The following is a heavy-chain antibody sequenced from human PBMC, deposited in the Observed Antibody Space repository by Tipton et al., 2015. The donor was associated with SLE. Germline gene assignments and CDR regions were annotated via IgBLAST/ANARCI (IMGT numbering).Heavy chain of an antibody. V-gene: IGHV1-69*04. J-gene: IGHJ3*02. CDR3: AYYVWSDAAFDI. Sequence: QSGPEVKKPGSSVKVSCKASGGTFSSSPISWVRQAPGQGLEWMGRIIPILGIANYAQKFPGRVTITADKSTSTADMEQSSLRSDDAAVYYCAYYVWSDAAFDIWGQGTLATVSS. CDR2: IIPILGIA. D-gene: IGHD3-3*01. CDR1: GGTFSSSP.